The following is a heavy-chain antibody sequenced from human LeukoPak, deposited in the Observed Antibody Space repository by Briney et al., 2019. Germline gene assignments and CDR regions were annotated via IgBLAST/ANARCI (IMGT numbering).Heavy chain of an antibody. CDR3: ARAPRIVAAGSSRNWYFDL. CDR1: GYTFTSYA. Sequence: ASVKVSCKASGYTFTSYAMHWVRQAPGQRLEWMGWINAGNGNTKYSQKFQGRVTITRDTSASTAYMELSSLRSEDTAVYYCARAPRIVAAGSSRNWYFDLWGRGTLVTVSS. V-gene: IGHV1-3*01. CDR2: INAGNGNT. D-gene: IGHD6-13*01. J-gene: IGHJ2*01.